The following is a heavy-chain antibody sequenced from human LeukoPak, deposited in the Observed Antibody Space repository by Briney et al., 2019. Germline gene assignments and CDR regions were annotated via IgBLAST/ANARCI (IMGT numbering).Heavy chain of an antibody. D-gene: IGHD6-19*01. CDR1: GGAISSYY. J-gene: IGHJ4*02. CDR2: IYHSGST. V-gene: IGHV4-59*01. CDR3: ARGSAWYFVY. Sequence: SETLSLTCTVSGGAISSYYWSWIRQPPGKGLEWIGYIYHSGSTNYHPSLKSRVTISVDTSKNQFSLKLSSVTTADTAVYYCARGSAWYFVYWGQGTLVTVSS.